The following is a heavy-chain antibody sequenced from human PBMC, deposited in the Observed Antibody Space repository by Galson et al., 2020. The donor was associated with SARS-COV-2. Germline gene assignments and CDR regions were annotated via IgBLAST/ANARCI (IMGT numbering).Heavy chain of an antibody. D-gene: IGHD7-27*01. V-gene: IGHV4-39*01. CDR1: GGSITSSNYY. CDR3: ARHLDESNWGTSYYFDY. Sequence: SETLSLTCTVSGGSITSSNYYWGWIRQPLGKGLEWIGNIYYSGSTYYNPSLKGRVTISVDTSKNQFSLKLSSVTAADTAVYYCARHLDESNWGTSYYFDYWGQGTLVTVSS. J-gene: IGHJ4*02. CDR2: IYYSGST.